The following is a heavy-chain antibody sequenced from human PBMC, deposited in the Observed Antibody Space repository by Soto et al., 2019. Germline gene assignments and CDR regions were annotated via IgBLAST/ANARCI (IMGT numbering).Heavy chain of an antibody. V-gene: IGHV3-7*05. CDR2: IKDDGSQR. CDR3: ARAGY. CDR1: GFTFSSYG. Sequence: GGSLRLSCAASGFTFSSYGMRWVRQAPGKRLEWVASIKDDGSQRYYADSVRGRFTISRDNAKNSLYLQMNSLRADDTAVYYCARAGYWGQGTLVTVSS. J-gene: IGHJ4*02.